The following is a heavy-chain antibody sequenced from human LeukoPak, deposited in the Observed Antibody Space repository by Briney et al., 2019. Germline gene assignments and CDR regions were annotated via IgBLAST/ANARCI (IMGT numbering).Heavy chain of an antibody. CDR1: GYTFTSYD. CDR3: ARDLFARGVAADY. CDR2: MNPNSGNT. Sequence: ASVKVSCKASGYTFTSYDINWVRQATGQGLEWMGWMNPNSGNTGYAQKFQGRVTMTRNTSISTAYMELSSLRSEDTAVYYCARDLFARGVAADYWGQGTLVTVSS. J-gene: IGHJ4*02. D-gene: IGHD6-19*01. V-gene: IGHV1-8*01.